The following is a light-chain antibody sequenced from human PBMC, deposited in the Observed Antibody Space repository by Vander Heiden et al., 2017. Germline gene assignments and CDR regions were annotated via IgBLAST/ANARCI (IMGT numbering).Light chain of an antibody. CDR3: QQRTNWEIT. Sequence: EIVLTQSPATLPLTPRERATLSCRASQSVISNLAWYQQNPGQAPRLLIYDASNRATGIPARFSGSGSGTDFTLTISSLEPEDFAVYYCQQRTNWEITFGQGTRLEIK. V-gene: IGKV3-11*01. CDR2: DAS. J-gene: IGKJ5*01. CDR1: QSVISN.